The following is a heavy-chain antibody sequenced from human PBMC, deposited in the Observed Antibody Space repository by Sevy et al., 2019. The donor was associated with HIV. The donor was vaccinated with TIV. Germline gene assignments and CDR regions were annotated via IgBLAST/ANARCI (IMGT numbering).Heavy chain of an antibody. CDR2: IYSGGDT. J-gene: IGHJ3*02. D-gene: IGHD6-19*01. V-gene: IGHV3-66*02. CDR3: ARAARSSGWHKGGAEKGLDI. CDR1: GFTVSSNY. Sequence: GGYLRLSCAASGFTVSSNYMSWVRQAPGKGLECVSVIYSGGDTYYADSVKGRFTISRDNSKNTLYLQMNSLRTEDTAVYYRARAARSSGWHKGGAEKGLDIWGQGTMVTVSS.